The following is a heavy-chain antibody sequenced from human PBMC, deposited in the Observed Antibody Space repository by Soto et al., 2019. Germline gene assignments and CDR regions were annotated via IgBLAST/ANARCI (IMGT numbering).Heavy chain of an antibody. Sequence: QVQVVESGGGVVQPGTSLRLSCAASGFRFGYFGMHWVRQAPGKGLEWVAVIWQDGNVKYYRDSVEGRFTISRDNSKNTLLLHMSSLRAEDTAVYYCARDPGKDEAIDYWGRGTLVIVSS. V-gene: IGHV3-33*01. CDR1: GFRFGYFG. CDR2: IWQDGNVK. CDR3: ARDPGKDEAIDY. J-gene: IGHJ4*02.